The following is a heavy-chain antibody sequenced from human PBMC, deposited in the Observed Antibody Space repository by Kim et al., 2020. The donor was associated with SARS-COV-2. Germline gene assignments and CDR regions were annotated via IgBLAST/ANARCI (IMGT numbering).Heavy chain of an antibody. CDR2: ISAYSGDT. V-gene: IGHV1-18*01. Sequence: ASVKVSCKASGFTFSSYGFTWVRQAPGHGLEYMGWISAYSGDTHYGQKFLGRVTMTTDTSTSTAYMELKSLRSYDTAVYYCARIRSDKYFHDYWGQGSLVTVSS. J-gene: IGHJ4*02. D-gene: IGHD3-10*01. CDR1: GFTFSSYG. CDR3: ARIRSDKYFHDY.